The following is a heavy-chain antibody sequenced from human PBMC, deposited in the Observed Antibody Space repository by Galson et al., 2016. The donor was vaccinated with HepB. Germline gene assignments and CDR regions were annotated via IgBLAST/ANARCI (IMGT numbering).Heavy chain of an antibody. J-gene: IGHJ4*02. CDR2: ISTDGSEE. CDR1: GFTFSSDG. D-gene: IGHD1-1*01. CDR3: AKDRIGTWSLGY. Sequence: SLRLSCAASGFTFSSDGMHWVRQAPGKGLEWVAAISTDGSEESYADSVKGRFTISRDNSKNTLYLQMNSLRAEDTALYFCAKDRIGTWSLGYWGQGTLVSVS. V-gene: IGHV3-30*18.